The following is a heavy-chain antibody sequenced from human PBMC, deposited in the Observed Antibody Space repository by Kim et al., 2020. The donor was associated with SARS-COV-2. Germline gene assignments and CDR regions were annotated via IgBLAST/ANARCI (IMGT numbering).Heavy chain of an antibody. J-gene: IGHJ5*02. V-gene: IGHV3-11*03. CDR3: VQYYYGSGSNNWFDP. D-gene: IGHD3-10*01. Sequence: DSVKSLFTISRDNAKNSLSLQMNSLSAEDTAVYYCVQYYYGSGSNNWFDPWGQGTLVTVSS.